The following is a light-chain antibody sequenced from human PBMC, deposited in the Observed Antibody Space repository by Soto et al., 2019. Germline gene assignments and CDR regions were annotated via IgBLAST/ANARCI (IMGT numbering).Light chain of an antibody. CDR1: QSIISTY. Sequence: EIVLTQSPGTLSLSPGERATLSCRASQSIISTYLAWYQQKPGQAPSLLIYGASSRATGIPDRFSGSGSGTDFTLIISRLEPEDFAVYYCQHYDGSPLTFGGGTKVEIK. V-gene: IGKV3-20*01. CDR3: QHYDGSPLT. CDR2: GAS. J-gene: IGKJ4*01.